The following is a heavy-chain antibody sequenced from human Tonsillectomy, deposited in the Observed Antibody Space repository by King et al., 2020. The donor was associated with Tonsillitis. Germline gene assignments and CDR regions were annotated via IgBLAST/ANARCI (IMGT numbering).Heavy chain of an antibody. CDR1: GGSISSSSYY. CDR2: IYYSGST. CDR3: ARLKARGVIRLGGAFDI. V-gene: IGHV4-39*07. Sequence: QLQLQESGPGLVKPSETLSLTCTVSGGSISSSSYYWGWIRQPPGQGLEWIGSIYYSGSTYYNPSLKSRVTISVDTSKNQFSLKLSSVTAADTAVYYCARLKARGVIRLGGAFDIWGQGTMVTVSS. D-gene: IGHD3-10*01. J-gene: IGHJ3*02.